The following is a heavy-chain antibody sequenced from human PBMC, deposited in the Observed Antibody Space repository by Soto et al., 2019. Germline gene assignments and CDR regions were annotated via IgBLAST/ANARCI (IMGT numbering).Heavy chain of an antibody. CDR3: ARGRGASITIFGVVTKTPYYYNLMDG. D-gene: IGHD3-3*01. Sequence: SETLSLTCAVYGGSFSGYYWSWIRQPPGKGLEWIGEINHSGSTNYNPSLKSRVTISVDTSKNQFSLKLSSVTAADTAVYYCARGRGASITIFGVVTKTPYYYNLMDGWGQGSTVP. V-gene: IGHV4-34*01. J-gene: IGHJ6*02. CDR2: INHSGST. CDR1: GGSFSGYY.